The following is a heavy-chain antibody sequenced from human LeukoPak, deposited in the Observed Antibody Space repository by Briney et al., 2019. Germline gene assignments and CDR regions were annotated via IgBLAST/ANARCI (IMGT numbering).Heavy chain of an antibody. V-gene: IGHV3-15*01. CDR1: GFTFSNAW. D-gene: IGHD6-19*01. J-gene: IGHJ4*02. CDR2: IKSKTDGGTT. Sequence: GGSLRLSCAASGFTFSNAWMSWVRQAPGKGLEWVGRIKSKTDGGTTDYAAPVKGRFTISRDNAKNSLYLQMNSLRAEDTAVYYCAKAVAGGGGFDYWGQGTLVTVSS. CDR3: AKAVAGGGGFDY.